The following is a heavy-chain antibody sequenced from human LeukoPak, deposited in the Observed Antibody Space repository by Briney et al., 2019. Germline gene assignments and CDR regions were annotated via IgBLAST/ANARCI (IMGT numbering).Heavy chain of an antibody. V-gene: IGHV3-7*01. CDR2: IKQDGSEK. CDR3: ARDHYFDY. J-gene: IGHJ4*02. Sequence: GGSLRLSCAASGFTFSSYSMNWVRQAPGKGLEWVANIKQDGSEKYYVDSVKGRFTISRDNAKNSLYLQMNSLRAEDTAVYYCARDHYFDYWGQGTLVTVSS. CDR1: GFTFSSYS.